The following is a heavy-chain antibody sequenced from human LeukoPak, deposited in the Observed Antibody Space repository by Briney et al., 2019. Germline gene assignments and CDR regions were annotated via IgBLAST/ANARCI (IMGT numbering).Heavy chain of an antibody. D-gene: IGHD3-16*02. V-gene: IGHV4-34*01. Sequence: SETLSLTCAVYGGSFSGYYWSWIRQPPGKGLEWIGEINHSGSTNYNPSLKSRVTISVDTSKNQFSLRLSSVTAADTAVYYCARGEYDYVWGSYRHEMNFDYWGQGTLVTVSS. CDR3: ARGEYDYVWGSYRHEMNFDY. J-gene: IGHJ4*02. CDR2: INHSGST. CDR1: GGSFSGYY.